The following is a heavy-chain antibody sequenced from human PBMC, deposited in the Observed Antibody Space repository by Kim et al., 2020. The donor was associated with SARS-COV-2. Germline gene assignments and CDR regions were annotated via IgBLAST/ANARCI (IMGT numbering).Heavy chain of an antibody. CDR3: ATEQQRTGPKRKGWFDP. CDR2: IWYDGSNK. J-gene: IGHJ5*02. CDR1: GFTFSSYG. V-gene: IGHV3-33*01. Sequence: GGSLRLSCAASGFTFSSYGMHWVRQAPGKGLEWVAVIWYDGSNKYYADSVKGRFTISRDNSKNTLYLQMNSLRAEDTAVYYCATEQQRTGPKRKGWFDPWGQGTLVTVSS. D-gene: IGHD6-13*01.